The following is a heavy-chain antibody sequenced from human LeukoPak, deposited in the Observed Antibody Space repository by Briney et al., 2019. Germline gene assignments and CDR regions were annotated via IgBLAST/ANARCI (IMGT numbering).Heavy chain of an antibody. CDR2: ISSSGSTI. J-gene: IGHJ4*02. D-gene: IGHD5-24*01. Sequence: GGSLRLSCAASGFTFSDYYMSWIRQAPGKGLEWVSYISSSGSTIYYADSVEGRFPLYRHNAKNSLYLQLNTLRAEDTAVYYCAREGVATINFDYWGQGPLVTVSS. CDR3: AREGVATINFDY. V-gene: IGHV3-11*01. CDR1: GFTFSDYY.